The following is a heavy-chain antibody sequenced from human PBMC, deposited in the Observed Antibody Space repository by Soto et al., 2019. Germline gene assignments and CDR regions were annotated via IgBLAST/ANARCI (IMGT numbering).Heavy chain of an antibody. CDR1: GYTFTGYY. CDR2: INPNSGGT. J-gene: IGHJ4*02. D-gene: IGHD6-13*01. Sequence: QVQLVQSGAEVKKPGASVKVSCKASGYTFTGYYMHWVRQAPGQGLEWMGWINPNSGGTNYAQKFQGWVTMTRDTSISTAYMELSRLRSDDTAVYYCARVRRYSSSWDLFDYWGQGTLVTVSS. V-gene: IGHV1-2*04. CDR3: ARVRRYSSSWDLFDY.